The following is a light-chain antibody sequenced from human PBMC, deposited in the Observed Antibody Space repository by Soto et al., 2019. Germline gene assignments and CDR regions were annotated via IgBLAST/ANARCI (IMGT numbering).Light chain of an antibody. CDR3: HQYNAWPRWM. CDR1: QSVGTY. V-gene: IGKV3-15*01. J-gene: IGKJ1*01. CDR2: GAS. Sequence: EIVMTQSPTSLSVSPGERATLSCRASQSVGTYLAWYQQKPGQAPRLLIYGASTRPTGIPARFTGSGSGTEFTLTISSLQSEDFAVYYCHQYNAWPRWMFGRGTKVDIK.